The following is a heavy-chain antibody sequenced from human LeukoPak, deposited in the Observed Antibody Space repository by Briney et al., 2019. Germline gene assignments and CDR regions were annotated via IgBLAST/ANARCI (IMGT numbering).Heavy chain of an antibody. V-gene: IGHV3-30-3*01. J-gene: IGHJ6*02. D-gene: IGHD6-19*01. CDR3: ARDSRAVAGLYYYYGMDV. Sequence: GGSLRLSCAASGFTFSSYAMLWVRQAPGKGLEWVAVISNDGSKKYYADSVKGRFTISRDNSKNPMYLQMNSLRAEDTAVYYCARDSRAVAGLYYYYGMDVWGQGTTVTVSS. CDR2: ISNDGSKK. CDR1: GFTFSSYA.